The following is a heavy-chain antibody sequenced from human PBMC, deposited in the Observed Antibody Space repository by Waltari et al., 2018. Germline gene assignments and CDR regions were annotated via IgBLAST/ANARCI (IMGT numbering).Heavy chain of an antibody. CDR2: ISSGSTI. CDR3: TRGTGMLPSDS. J-gene: IGHJ4*02. V-gene: IGHV3-48*03. D-gene: IGHD2-8*01. Sequence: EVELEESGGNLVQPGGSLRLQCVCHGTGLSSYSMNWVRQAPGKVLEWVSYISSGSTIFYSNSVKGRFTISRDNAKNSVYLQMDRLGTDDTGIYFCTRGTGMLPSDSWGQGTLVTVSS. CDR1: GTGLSSYS.